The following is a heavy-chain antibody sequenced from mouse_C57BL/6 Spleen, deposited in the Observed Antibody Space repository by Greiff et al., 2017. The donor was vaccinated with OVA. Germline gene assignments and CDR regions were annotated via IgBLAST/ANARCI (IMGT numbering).Heavy chain of an antibody. CDR3: ASYNWDGYYFDY. D-gene: IGHD4-1*01. J-gene: IGHJ2*01. CDR1: GYSFTSYY. Sequence: QVQLQQSGPELVKPGASVKISCKASGYSFTSYYIHWVKQRPGQGLEWIGWIYPGSGNTKYNEKFKGKATLTADTSSSTAYMQLSSLTSEDSAVYYCASYNWDGYYFDYWGQGTTLTVSS. CDR2: IYPGSGNT. V-gene: IGHV1-66*01.